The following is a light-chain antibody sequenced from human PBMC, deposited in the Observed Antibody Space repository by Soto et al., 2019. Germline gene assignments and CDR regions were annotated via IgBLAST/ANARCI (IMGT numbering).Light chain of an antibody. V-gene: IGKV3-15*01. CDR3: QQYNNWPPYT. CDR1: QSVSSD. J-gene: IGKJ2*01. CDR2: GAS. Sequence: IVMTQSPAPLSVSPGARVTLSCRASQSVSSDLAWYQQRPGQAPRLLIYGASTRATGIPARFSGTGSGTEFTLTISSLQSEDFAIYYCQQYNNWPPYTFGQGTKLEIK.